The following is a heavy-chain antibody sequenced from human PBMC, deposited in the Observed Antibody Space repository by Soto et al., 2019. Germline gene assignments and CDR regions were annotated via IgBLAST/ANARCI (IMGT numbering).Heavy chain of an antibody. CDR2: IYYSGST. J-gene: IGHJ6*03. CDR1: GGSISSGGYY. CDR3: ARRRGGGGSCYHRSGCYYYYMDV. D-gene: IGHD2-15*01. V-gene: IGHV4-31*03. Sequence: SETLSLTCTVSGGSISSGGYYWSWIRQHPGKGLEWIGYIYYSGSTYYNPSLKSRVTISVDTSKNHFSLKLSSVTAADTAVYYCARRRGGGGSCYHRSGCYYYYMDVWGKGTTVTVSS.